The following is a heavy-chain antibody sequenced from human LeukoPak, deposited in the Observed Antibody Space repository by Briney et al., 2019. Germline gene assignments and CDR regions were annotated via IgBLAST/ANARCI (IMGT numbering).Heavy chain of an antibody. CDR1: GFTLSSAW. CDR2: IKSRDDGETA. D-gene: IGHD3-10*01. J-gene: IGHJ4*02. V-gene: IGHV3-15*01. CDR3: TTDLGITLIRGVIVS. Sequence: GGSLRLSCVASGFTLSSAWMGWVRQAPGKGLEWVGRIKSRDDGETADFAAPVKGRFTISRDDSKTTLYLQMHSLNTEDTAVYYCTTDLGITLIRGVIVSWGQGTLVTVSS.